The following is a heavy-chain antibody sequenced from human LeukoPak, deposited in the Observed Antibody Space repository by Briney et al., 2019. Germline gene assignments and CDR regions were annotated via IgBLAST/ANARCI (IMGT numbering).Heavy chain of an antibody. CDR2: IKPDGSAK. J-gene: IGHJ4*02. D-gene: IGHD1-26*01. CDR3: ARERLGYSDLQY. Sequence: GGSLRLSCAAPGFTLSSYAMSWVRQAPGRGLEWVANIKPDGSAKYYVDSVKGRFTISSDNAKNSLYLQMSSLRAGDTAAYYCARERLGYSDLQYWGQGTLVAVSS. V-gene: IGHV3-7*05. CDR1: GFTLSSYA.